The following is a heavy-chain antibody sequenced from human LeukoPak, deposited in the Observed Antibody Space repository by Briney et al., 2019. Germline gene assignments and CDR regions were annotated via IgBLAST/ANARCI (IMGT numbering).Heavy chain of an antibody. J-gene: IGHJ4*02. CDR3: ARSPAIAVAGYYFDY. Sequence: VKPSQTLSLTCTVSGGSISSGGYYWSWIRQPPGKGLEWIGYIYHSGSTYYNPSLKSRVTISVDRSKNQFSLKLSSVTAADTAVYYCARSPAIAVAGYYFDYWGQVTLVTVSS. CDR1: GGSISSGGYY. CDR2: IYHSGST. D-gene: IGHD6-19*01. V-gene: IGHV4-30-2*01.